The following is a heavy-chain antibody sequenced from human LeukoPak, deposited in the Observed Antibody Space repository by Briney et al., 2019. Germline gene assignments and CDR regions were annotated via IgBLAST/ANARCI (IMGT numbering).Heavy chain of an antibody. CDR2: IRRGANSYTT. D-gene: IGHD3-16*01. J-gene: IGHJ3*02. CDR3: SRDGGEGGNSAFDI. CDR1: GFTFSDYI. V-gene: IGHV3-72*01. Sequence: GGSLRLSCAASGFTFSDYILDWVRQAPGKGLEWVGRIRRGANSYTTEYAASVKGRFTISRDDSRNSLYLHMNSLKTEDSAVYHCSRDGGEGGNSAFDIWGQGTKVTVSS.